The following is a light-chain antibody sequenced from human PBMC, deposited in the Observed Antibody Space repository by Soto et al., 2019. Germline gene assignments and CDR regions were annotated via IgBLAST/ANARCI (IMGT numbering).Light chain of an antibody. CDR3: QQDNSYPHT. CDR2: KAS. Sequence: DIQMTQSPSTLSASVGDRVTIACRASENIKSWLAWYQQQPGKAPKLLIYKASSLQSGVPSRFSGSGSGTEFTLTICSLQADDFATYYCQQDNSYPHTFGQGTRLEIK. CDR1: ENIKSW. V-gene: IGKV1-5*03. J-gene: IGKJ5*01.